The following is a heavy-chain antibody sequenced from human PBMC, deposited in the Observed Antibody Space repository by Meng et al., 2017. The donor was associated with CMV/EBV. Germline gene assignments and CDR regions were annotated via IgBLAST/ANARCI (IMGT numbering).Heavy chain of an antibody. D-gene: IGHD1-7*01. V-gene: IGHV3-53*01. CDR2: IYSEGTT. CDR3: ARDGNYPGV. CDR1: GFPVSNNY. J-gene: IGHJ4*02. Sequence: VQLGGSGGGVIQPGGSLRLSWAASGFPVSNNYMRRCGPAPGKGLEWVSLIYSEGTTDNADSEKGRFTISRDNSNNPLYLQMNSLSAEDADVYYCARDGNYPGVRGQGTLVTVSS.